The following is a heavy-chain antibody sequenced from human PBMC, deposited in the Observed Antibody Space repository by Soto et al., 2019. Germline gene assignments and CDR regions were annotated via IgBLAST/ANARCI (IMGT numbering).Heavy chain of an antibody. CDR2: IIPIFGTA. D-gene: IGHD3-10*01. CDR1: GGTFSSYA. V-gene: IGHV1-69*13. CDR3: ARAPRCGSGTNYGMDV. J-gene: IGHJ6*02. Sequence: SVKVSCKASGGTFSSYAISWVRQAPGQGLEWMGGIIPIFGTANYAQKFQGRVTITADESTSTAYMELSSLRSEDTAVYYCARAPRCGSGTNYGMDVWGQGTTVTVSS.